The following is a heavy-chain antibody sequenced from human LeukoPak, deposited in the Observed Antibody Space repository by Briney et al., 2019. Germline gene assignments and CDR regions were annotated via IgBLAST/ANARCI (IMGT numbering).Heavy chain of an antibody. Sequence: GGSLRLSCAASGFTFSSYAMSWVRQAPGKGLEWVSAISGSGGSTYYADSVKGRFTISRDNSKNTLYLQMNNLRAEDTAVYYCAKRGNMLAATCWFDHWGQGTLVTVSS. CDR3: AKRGNMLAATCWFDH. J-gene: IGHJ5*02. CDR1: GFTFSSYA. CDR2: ISGSGGST. D-gene: IGHD2-15*01. V-gene: IGHV3-23*01.